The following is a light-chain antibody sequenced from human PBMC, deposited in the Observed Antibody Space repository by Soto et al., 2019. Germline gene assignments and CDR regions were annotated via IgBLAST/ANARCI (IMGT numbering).Light chain of an antibody. CDR3: QQYHNWPPLT. V-gene: IGKV3D-15*01. CDR2: GGS. J-gene: IGKJ4*01. Sequence: EIVITLSPATLSVSPGERATLSCRASQSVNSNLAWFQQKPGQAPPLLIYGGSTRATGTPARFSGSGSGKEFTLTISSLQSDDFAVYNCQQYHNWPPLTFGGGTKVDIK. CDR1: QSVNSN.